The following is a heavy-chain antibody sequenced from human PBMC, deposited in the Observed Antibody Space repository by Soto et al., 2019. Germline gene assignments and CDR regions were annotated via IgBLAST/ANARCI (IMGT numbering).Heavy chain of an antibody. Sequence: VQLLESGGGLVQPGGSLRLSCAASGFTFNTYAMTWVRQAPGKGLEWVSSISASGGSTNYAGSVKGRFTISRDNYKNMAYLQMNSLKPEDTAVYYCATPIGKEHCRGGGCYGGGDYWGQGTLVTVSS. J-gene: IGHJ4*02. D-gene: IGHD2-15*01. CDR3: ATPIGKEHCRGGGCYGGGDY. CDR2: ISASGGST. CDR1: GFTFNTYA. V-gene: IGHV3-23*01.